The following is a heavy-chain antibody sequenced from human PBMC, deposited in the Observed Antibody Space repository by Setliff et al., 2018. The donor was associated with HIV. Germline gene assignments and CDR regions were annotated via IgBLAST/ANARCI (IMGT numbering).Heavy chain of an antibody. V-gene: IGHV4-38-2*01. CDR2: IHDSGRT. CDR3: AREPDY. J-gene: IGHJ4*02. D-gene: IGHD1-1*01. Sequence: ASETLSLTCGVSGYSLTSGYYWGWIRQPPGKGLEWIGSIHDSGRTYYNPSLKSRVTISMDTSRNQFSLKLTSMTAADTAVYYCAREPDYWGQGTLVTVSS. CDR1: GYSLTSGYY.